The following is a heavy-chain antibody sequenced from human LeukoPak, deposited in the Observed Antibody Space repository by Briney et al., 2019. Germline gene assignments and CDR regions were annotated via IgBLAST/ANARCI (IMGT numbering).Heavy chain of an antibody. Sequence: MTSETLSLTCTVSGGSIGGYFWSWIRQPPGKGLEWVGQIYYTGSTSNNPSLRSRVTISVDTSKNQVSLRLNSVTAADTSMYYCASCSGTDCYWYFDLWGRGTLVTVSS. V-gene: IGHV4-59*08. CDR1: GGSIGGYF. D-gene: IGHD1/OR15-1a*01. J-gene: IGHJ2*01. CDR3: ASCSGTDCYWYFDL. CDR2: IYYTGST.